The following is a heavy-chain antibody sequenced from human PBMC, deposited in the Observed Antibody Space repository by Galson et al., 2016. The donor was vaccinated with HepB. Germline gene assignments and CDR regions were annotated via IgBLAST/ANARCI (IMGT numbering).Heavy chain of an antibody. CDR1: GFTLHTYT. CDR3: ARLLTSISWYGCFDP. V-gene: IGHV3-21*01. J-gene: IGHJ5*02. D-gene: IGHD6-13*01. CDR2: TRSGSSNV. Sequence: SLRLSCAASGFTLHTYTMNWVRQAPGKGLEWVSSTRSGSSNVYYADSVKGRFTISRDNSKNSLYLQMNSLRAEDTALYYCARLLTSISWYGCFDPWGQGTLVTVSS.